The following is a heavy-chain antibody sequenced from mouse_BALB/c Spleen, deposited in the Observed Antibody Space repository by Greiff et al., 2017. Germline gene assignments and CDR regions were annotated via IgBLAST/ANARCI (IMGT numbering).Heavy chain of an antibody. V-gene: IGHV5-12-1*01. CDR3: ARQPPSLYYAMDY. CDR2: ISSGGGST. CDR1: GFAFSSYD. J-gene: IGHJ4*01. Sequence: EVQGVESGGGLVKPGGSLKLSCAASGFAFSSYDMSWVRQTPEKRLEWVAYISSGGGSTYYPDTVKGRFTISRDNAKNTLYLQMSSLRSEDTALYYCARQPPSLYYAMDYWGQGTSVTVSS.